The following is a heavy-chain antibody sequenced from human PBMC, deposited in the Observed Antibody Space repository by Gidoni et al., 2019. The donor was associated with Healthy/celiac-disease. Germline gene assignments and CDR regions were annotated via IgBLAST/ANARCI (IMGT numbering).Heavy chain of an antibody. J-gene: IGHJ4*02. CDR3: ARDFIIAAAGFDY. D-gene: IGHD6-13*01. V-gene: IGHV3-33*01. CDR1: GFTFSGSG. Sequence: QVQLVESGGGVFQLGRSLRLSCAASGFTFSGSGMHWVRQAPGKGLEWVAVIWYDGSNKYYADSVKGRFTISRDNSKNTLYLQMNSLRAEDTAVYYCARDFIIAAAGFDYWGQGTLVTVSS. CDR2: IWYDGSNK.